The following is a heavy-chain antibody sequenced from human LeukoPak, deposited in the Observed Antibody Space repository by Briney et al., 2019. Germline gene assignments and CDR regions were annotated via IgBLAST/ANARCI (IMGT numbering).Heavy chain of an antibody. CDR1: GGTFISYA. J-gene: IGHJ4*02. V-gene: IGHV1-69*05. CDR2: IIPIFGTA. D-gene: IGHD3-10*01. CDR3: ARGPNFGGRFDY. Sequence: SVKVSCKASGGTFISYAISWVRQARGQGLEWMGGIIPIFGTANYAQKFQGRVTITTDESTSTAYMELSSLRSEDTAVYYCARGPNFGGRFDYWGQGTLVTVSS.